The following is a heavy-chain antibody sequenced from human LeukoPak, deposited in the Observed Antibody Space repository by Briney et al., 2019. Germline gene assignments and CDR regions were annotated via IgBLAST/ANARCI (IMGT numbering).Heavy chain of an antibody. CDR1: GGSFSGYY. D-gene: IGHD4-17*01. V-gene: IGHV4-34*01. J-gene: IGHJ5*02. CDR2: INHSGST. CDR3: ATVAEPKSDYGLWLRRDWFDP. Sequence: SETLSLTCAVYGGSFSGYYWSWIRQPPGKGLEWIGEINHSGSTNYNPSLKSRVTISVDTSKNQFSLKLSSVTAADTAVYYCATVAEPKSDYGLWLRRDWFDPWGQGTLVTVSS.